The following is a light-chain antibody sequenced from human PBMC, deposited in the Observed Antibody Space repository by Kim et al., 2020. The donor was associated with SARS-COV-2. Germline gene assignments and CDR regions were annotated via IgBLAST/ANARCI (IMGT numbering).Light chain of an antibody. J-gene: IGKJ5*01. Sequence: AYVRDRVTSTCRASQDIRNDLGWYQQNPGRAPKRLIYGASSLQSGVPSRFSGSGSGTEFTLTISSVQPEDFATYFCLQHSTYPITFGQGTRLEIK. CDR1: QDIRND. CDR3: LQHSTYPIT. CDR2: GAS. V-gene: IGKV1-17*01.